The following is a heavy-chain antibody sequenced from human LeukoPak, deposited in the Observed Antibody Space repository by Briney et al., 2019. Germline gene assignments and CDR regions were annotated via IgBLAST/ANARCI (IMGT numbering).Heavy chain of an antibody. Sequence: PGGSLRLSCAASGFTFSSYAMHWVRQAPGKGLEWVAVISYDGSNKYYADSVKGRFTISRDNAKNSLYLQMNSLRAEDTAVYYCARDMGPTADLFDYWGQGTLVTVSS. J-gene: IGHJ4*02. D-gene: IGHD1-26*01. CDR1: GFTFSSYA. V-gene: IGHV3-30-3*01. CDR3: ARDMGPTADLFDY. CDR2: ISYDGSNK.